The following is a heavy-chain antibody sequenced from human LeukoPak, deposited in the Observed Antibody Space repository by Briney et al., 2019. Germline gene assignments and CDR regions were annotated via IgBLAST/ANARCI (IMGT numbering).Heavy chain of an antibody. CDR3: AREGGAVARDPYFDY. Sequence: PGRSLRLSCAASGFTFSSYAMHWVRQAPGKGLGWVAVISYDGSNKYYADSVKGRFTISRDNSKNTLYLQMNSLRAEDTAVYYCAREGGAVARDPYFDYWGQGTLVTVSS. V-gene: IGHV3-30*04. CDR2: ISYDGSNK. J-gene: IGHJ4*02. D-gene: IGHD6-19*01. CDR1: GFTFSSYA.